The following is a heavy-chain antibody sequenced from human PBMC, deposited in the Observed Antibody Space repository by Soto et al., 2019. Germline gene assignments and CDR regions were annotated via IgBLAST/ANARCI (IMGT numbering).Heavy chain of an antibody. V-gene: IGHV3-74*01. CDR3: ARGGPYSSSEVDY. CDR2: VNGDGSST. Sequence: EVQLVESGGGLVQPGGSLRLSWAASGFTFSSYWMHWVRQAPGKGLVWVSRVNGDGSSTSYADSVKGRFTISRDNAKNTLYLQMNSLRVEDTAVYYCARGGPYSSSEVDYWGQGTLVTVSS. D-gene: IGHD6-6*01. J-gene: IGHJ4*02. CDR1: GFTFSSYW.